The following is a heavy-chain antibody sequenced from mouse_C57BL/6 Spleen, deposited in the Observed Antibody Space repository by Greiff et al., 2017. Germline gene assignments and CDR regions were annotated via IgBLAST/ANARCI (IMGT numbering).Heavy chain of an antibody. V-gene: IGHV5-12*01. CDR1: GFTFSDYY. Sequence: EVMLVESGGGLVQPGGSLKLSCAASGFTFSDYYMYWVRQTPEKRLEWVAYISNGGGSTYYPDTVKGRFTISRDNAKNTLYLQMSRLKSEDTAMYYCARHENSNYGAWFAYWGQGTLVTVSA. CDR3: ARHENSNYGAWFAY. D-gene: IGHD2-5*01. J-gene: IGHJ3*01. CDR2: ISNGGGST.